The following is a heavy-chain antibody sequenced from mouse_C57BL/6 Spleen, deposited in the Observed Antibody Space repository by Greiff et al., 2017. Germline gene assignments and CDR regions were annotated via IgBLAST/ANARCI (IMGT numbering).Heavy chain of an antibody. J-gene: IGHJ1*03. V-gene: IGHV1-52*01. Sequence: QVQLQQSGAELVRPGSSVKLSCKASGYTFTSYWMHWVKQRPIQGLEWIGNIDPSDSETHYNQQFKDKATLTVDKSSSTAYMPLSSLTSEDSAVYYCARGGTTVVGYWYFDVWGTGTTVTVSS. CDR2: IDPSDSET. D-gene: IGHD1-1*01. CDR1: GYTFTSYW. CDR3: ARGGTTVVGYWYFDV.